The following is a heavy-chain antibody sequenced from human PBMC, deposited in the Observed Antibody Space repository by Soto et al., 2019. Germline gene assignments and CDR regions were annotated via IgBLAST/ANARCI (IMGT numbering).Heavy chain of an antibody. Sequence: EVQLVESGGGLVKPGGSLRLSCAASGFTFSSYSMNWVRQAPGKGLEWVSSISSSSNNIYYADSVKGRFTISRDNDKNSPYLQRNSLRAEDTAVYDGAREGYGSGGGYFDYWGQGTLVTVSS. CDR1: GFTFSSYS. J-gene: IGHJ4*02. CDR3: AREGYGSGGGYFDY. CDR2: ISSSSNNI. D-gene: IGHD3-10*01. V-gene: IGHV3-21*01.